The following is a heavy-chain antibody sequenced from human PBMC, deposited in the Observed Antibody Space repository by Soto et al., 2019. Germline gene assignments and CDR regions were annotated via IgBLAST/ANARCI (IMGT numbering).Heavy chain of an antibody. Sequence: GASVKVSCKASGGTFSSYAISWVRQAPGQGLEWMGGIIPIFGTANYAQKFQGRVTITADESTSTAYMELSSLRSEDTAVYYCARVWDYYDSSGYYGYWGQGTLVTVSS. J-gene: IGHJ4*02. CDR3: ARVWDYYDSSGYYGY. CDR2: IIPIFGTA. V-gene: IGHV1-69*13. D-gene: IGHD3-22*01. CDR1: GGTFSSYA.